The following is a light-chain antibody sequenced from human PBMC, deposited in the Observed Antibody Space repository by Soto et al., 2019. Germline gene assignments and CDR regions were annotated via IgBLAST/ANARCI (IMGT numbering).Light chain of an antibody. V-gene: IGKV1-33*01. CDR3: QQYDNLPTWT. J-gene: IGKJ1*01. Sequence: DIQMTQSPSSLSASVGDRVTITCQASQDISNYLNWYQQKPGKAPKLLIYDASNLETGVPSRFSGSGSGTDFTFAISSLQTEDIATSYCQQYDNLPTWTFGQGTKVEI. CDR2: DAS. CDR1: QDISNY.